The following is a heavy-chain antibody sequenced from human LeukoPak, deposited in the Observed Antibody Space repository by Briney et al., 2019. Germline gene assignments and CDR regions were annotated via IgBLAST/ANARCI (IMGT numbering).Heavy chain of an antibody. Sequence: GSSVKVSCKASGGTFSSYAISWVRQAPGQGLEWMGGIIPIFGTANYAQKLQGRVTITTDESTSTAYMELSSLISEDTAVYYCARDSSVVGATSRYFDYWGQGTLVTVSS. V-gene: IGHV1-69*05. CDR3: ARDSSVVGATSRYFDY. J-gene: IGHJ4*02. CDR1: GGTFSSYA. D-gene: IGHD1-26*01. CDR2: IIPIFGTA.